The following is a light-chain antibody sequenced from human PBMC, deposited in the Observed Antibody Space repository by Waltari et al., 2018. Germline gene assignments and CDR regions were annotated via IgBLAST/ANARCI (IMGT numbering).Light chain of an antibody. CDR3: QAWDTTTVV. J-gene: IGLJ2*01. Sequence: SYELTQPPSVSVSPGQTASITCSGDNLGNQYASWYQQKPGQSPVLVIYYDSKRPSGIPERFSGSNSGNTATLTISGTQAMDEADYYRQAWDTTTVVFGGGTKVTVL. CDR2: YDS. V-gene: IGLV3-1*01. CDR1: NLGNQY.